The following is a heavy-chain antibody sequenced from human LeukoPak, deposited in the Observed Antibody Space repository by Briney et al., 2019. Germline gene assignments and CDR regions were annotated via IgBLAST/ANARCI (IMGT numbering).Heavy chain of an antibody. CDR2: IYSDGRT. V-gene: IGHV3-53*01. J-gene: IGHJ6*02. CDR3: TRVQAGRSGLMDV. D-gene: IGHD2-8*02. CDR1: GFTVSSNY. Sequence: GGSLRLSCAASGFTVSSNYMSWVRQAPGKGLEWVSVIYSDGRTFYADSVRGRFTISRDNSKNTLYLQMSSLRAEDTALYYCTRVQAGRSGLMDVWGRGTTVTVSS.